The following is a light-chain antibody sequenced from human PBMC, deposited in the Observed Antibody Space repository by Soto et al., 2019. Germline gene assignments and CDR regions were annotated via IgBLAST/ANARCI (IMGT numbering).Light chain of an antibody. CDR3: QQYGTSPGT. CDR1: QSVSSSY. Sequence: EIVLTQSPGTLSLSPGERATLSCRASQSVSSSYLAWYQQKLGQAPTLLIYGTSSRATGVPDRFSGSGSGTDFPLTISRLEPEDFAVYYCQQYGTSPGTFGQGTKVDIK. J-gene: IGKJ1*01. CDR2: GTS. V-gene: IGKV3-20*01.